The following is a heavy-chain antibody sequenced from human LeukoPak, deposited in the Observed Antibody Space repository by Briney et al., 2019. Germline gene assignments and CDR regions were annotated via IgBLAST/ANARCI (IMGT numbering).Heavy chain of an antibody. Sequence: PGGSLRLSCAASGFTFDNYGMRWVRQAPGMGLEWVSTISGSGDATYYADSVKGRFTISRDNSKNTLFLQMNSLTAEDTAVYYCAKAGPYYSDSWGQGTLVTASS. CDR1: GFTFDNYG. J-gene: IGHJ4*02. CDR3: AKAGPYYSDS. V-gene: IGHV3-23*01. CDR2: ISGSGDAT.